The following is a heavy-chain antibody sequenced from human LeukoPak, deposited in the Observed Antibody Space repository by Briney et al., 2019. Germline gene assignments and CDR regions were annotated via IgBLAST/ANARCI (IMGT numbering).Heavy chain of an antibody. V-gene: IGHV3-11*01. Sequence: GGSLRLSCAASGFTFSDYFMSWIRQAPGKGLEWVSYISSSGSTIYYADSVRGRFTISRDNAKNSLYLQMNSLRAEDTAVYYCASLGEQWLVQYLHYWGQGTLVTVSS. D-gene: IGHD6-19*01. CDR3: ASLGEQWLVQYLHY. J-gene: IGHJ4*02. CDR1: GFTFSDYF. CDR2: ISSSGSTI.